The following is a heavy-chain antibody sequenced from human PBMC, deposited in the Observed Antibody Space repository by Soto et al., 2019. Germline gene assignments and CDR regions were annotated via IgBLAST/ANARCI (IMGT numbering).Heavy chain of an antibody. CDR2: VGTNNANT. CDR3: ARELNTDSSAYYSFAY. J-gene: IGHJ4*02. Sequence: QVQLVQSGPEVKMPGASVKVSCKTSGYSFTAYGLAWLRQAPGQRPEWLGWVGTNNANTNYAQKFQGSVTMTTDNSTTTTYKELRSLRSDDTAVYYCARELNTDSSAYYSFAYWGQGTLVTVSS. CDR1: GYSFTAYG. D-gene: IGHD3-22*01. V-gene: IGHV1-18*01.